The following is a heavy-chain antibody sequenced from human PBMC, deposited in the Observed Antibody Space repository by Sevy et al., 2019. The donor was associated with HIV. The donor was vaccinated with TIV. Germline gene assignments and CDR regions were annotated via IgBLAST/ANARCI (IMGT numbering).Heavy chain of an antibody. CDR1: GYIFSDYN. CDR3: VREDNNAPRTLLSFDI. Sequence: ASVKVSCKTTGYIFSDYNMHRVRQAPGQGLEWMALINPNSGVTIYAQKFRGRVSLTRDTSMSTAYMELSALTSDDTAVYYCVREDNNAPRTLLSFDIWGQGTMVTVSS. J-gene: IGHJ3*02. V-gene: IGHV1-2*06. D-gene: IGHD1-20*01. CDR2: INPNSGVT.